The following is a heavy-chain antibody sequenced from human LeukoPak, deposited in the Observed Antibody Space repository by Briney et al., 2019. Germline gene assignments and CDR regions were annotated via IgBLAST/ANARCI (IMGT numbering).Heavy chain of an antibody. Sequence: GGSLRLSCAASGFTFSSYGMHWVRQAPGKGLEWVAFIRYDGSNKYYADSVKGRFTISRDNSKNTLYLQMNSLRAEDTAVYYCAKDGGYYYDSSGHVDYWGQGTLVTVSS. CDR2: IRYDGSNK. J-gene: IGHJ4*02. V-gene: IGHV3-30*02. D-gene: IGHD3-22*01. CDR3: AKDGGYYYDSSGHVDY. CDR1: GFTFSSYG.